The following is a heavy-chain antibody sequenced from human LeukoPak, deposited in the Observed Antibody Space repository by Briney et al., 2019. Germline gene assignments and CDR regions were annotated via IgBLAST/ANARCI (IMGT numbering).Heavy chain of an antibody. D-gene: IGHD2-15*01. Sequence: ASVKVSCKVSGYTLTELSMHWVRQAPGKGLEWMGGFDPEDGETIYAQKFQGRVTMTEDTSTDTAYMELSSLRSEDTAVYYCATSDCSGGSCYGPPGYWGQGTLVTVSS. V-gene: IGHV1-24*01. CDR3: ATSDCSGGSCYGPPGY. CDR1: GYTLTELS. J-gene: IGHJ4*02. CDR2: FDPEDGET.